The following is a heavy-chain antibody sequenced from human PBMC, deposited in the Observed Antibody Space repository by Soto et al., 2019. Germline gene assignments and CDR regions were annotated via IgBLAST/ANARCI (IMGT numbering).Heavy chain of an antibody. CDR2: ISYDGSNK. V-gene: IGHV3-30*18. CDR3: AKNGDVGVTAAMTGMDV. CDR1: GFTFSSYG. J-gene: IGHJ6*02. D-gene: IGHD2-2*01. Sequence: QVQLVESGGGVVQPGRSLRLSCAASGFTFSSYGMHWVRQAPGKGLEWVAVISYDGSNKYYADSVKGRFTISRDNSKNTLYLQMNSLRAEDTAVYYCAKNGDVGVTAAMTGMDVWGQGTTVPVS.